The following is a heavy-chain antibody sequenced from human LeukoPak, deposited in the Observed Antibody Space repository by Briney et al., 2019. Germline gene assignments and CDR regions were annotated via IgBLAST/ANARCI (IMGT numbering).Heavy chain of an antibody. CDR3: AKEDRRGRHFDY. Sequence: GRSLRLSCAASGFTFDDYAMHWVRQAPGKGLEWVSGISWNSGSIGYADSVKGRFTISRDNAKNSLYLQMNSLRAEDTALYYCAKEDRRGRHFDYWGQGTLDTVSS. V-gene: IGHV3-9*01. J-gene: IGHJ4*02. CDR2: ISWNSGSI. CDR1: GFTFDDYA. D-gene: IGHD3-16*01.